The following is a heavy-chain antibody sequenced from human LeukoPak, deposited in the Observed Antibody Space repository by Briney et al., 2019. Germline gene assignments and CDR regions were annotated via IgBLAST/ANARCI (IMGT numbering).Heavy chain of an antibody. CDR2: IYYSGST. Sequence: SQTLSLTCTVSGGSISSGSYYWSWIRQPPGKGLEWIGYIYYSGSTNYNPSLKSRVTISVDTSKNQFSLKLSSVTAADTAVYYCARGSSGLNWFDPWGQGTLVTVSS. V-gene: IGHV4-61*01. CDR1: GGSISSGSYY. J-gene: IGHJ5*02. D-gene: IGHD3-22*01. CDR3: ARGSSGLNWFDP.